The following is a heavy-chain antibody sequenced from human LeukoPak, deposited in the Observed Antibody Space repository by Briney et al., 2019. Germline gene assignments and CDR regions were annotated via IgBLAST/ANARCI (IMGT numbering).Heavy chain of an antibody. D-gene: IGHD3-10*01. CDR2: ISYDGSNK. J-gene: IGHJ4*02. CDR3: AKAIWFGELLSTVNFDY. Sequence: GGSLRLSCAASGFTFSSYGMHWVRQAPGKGLEWVAVISYDGSNKYYADSVKGRFTISRDNSKNTLYLQMNSLRAEDTAVYYCAKAIWFGELLSTVNFDYWGQGTLVTVSS. V-gene: IGHV3-30*18. CDR1: GFTFSSYG.